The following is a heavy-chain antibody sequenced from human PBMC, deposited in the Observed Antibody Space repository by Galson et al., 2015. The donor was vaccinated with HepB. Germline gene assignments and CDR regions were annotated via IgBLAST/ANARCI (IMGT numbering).Heavy chain of an antibody. CDR2: ISGSGDST. D-gene: IGHD2-2*01. J-gene: IGHJ3*02. CDR1: GFTFSSYA. CDR3: AKDTEGIYQLLSLDAFDI. V-gene: IGHV3-23*01. Sequence: SGAEVKKPGESLKISCAASGFTFSSYAMSWVRQAPGKGLEWVSGISGSGDSTKYADSVKGRFTISRDNSKNTLYLQMNSLRVEDTALYYCAKDTEGIYQLLSLDAFDIWGQGTMVTVSS.